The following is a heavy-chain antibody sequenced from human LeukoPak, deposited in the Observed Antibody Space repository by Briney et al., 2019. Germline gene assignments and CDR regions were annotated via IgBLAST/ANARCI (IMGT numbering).Heavy chain of an antibody. CDR2: IIPIFGTA. CDR3: ARGLDSDYYDSSGYYYFQWFDT. J-gene: IGHJ5*02. Sequence: SVKVSCKASGGTFSSYSISWVRQAPGQGLEWMGGIIPIFGTANYAQKFQGRVTITTDESTSTAYMELSSLRSEDTAVYYCARGLDSDYYDSSGYYYFQWFDTWGQGTLVTVSS. CDR1: GGTFSSYS. V-gene: IGHV1-69*05. D-gene: IGHD3-22*01.